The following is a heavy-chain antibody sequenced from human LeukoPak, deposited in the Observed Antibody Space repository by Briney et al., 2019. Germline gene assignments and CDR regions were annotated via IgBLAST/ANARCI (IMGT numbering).Heavy chain of an antibody. CDR1: GYSISSGYY. CDR3: ARHFYSSSSYWFDP. V-gene: IGHV4-38-2*02. CDR2: IYHSGIT. J-gene: IGHJ5*02. D-gene: IGHD6-6*01. Sequence: SETLSLTCTVSGYSISSGYYWGWIRQPPGKGLEWIGSIYHSGITYYNPSLKSRVSISADTSKSQFSLKLNSVPAADTAVYYCARHFYSSSSYWFDPWGQGTLVTVSS.